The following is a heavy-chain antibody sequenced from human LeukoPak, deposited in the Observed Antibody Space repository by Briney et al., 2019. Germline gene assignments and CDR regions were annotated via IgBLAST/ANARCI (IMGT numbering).Heavy chain of an antibody. Sequence: GGSLRLSCAASGFTLRNYWTKWVRQAPGKGREWVAEIKGDGSEKSYVDSVRGRFTISRDNAKNSLYLQMNSLRAKDTAVYYCARDGGWSFGYWGRGTLVTVSS. CDR2: IKGDGSEK. CDR1: GFTLRNYW. D-gene: IGHD6-19*01. J-gene: IGHJ4*02. CDR3: ARDGGWSFGY. V-gene: IGHV3-7*01.